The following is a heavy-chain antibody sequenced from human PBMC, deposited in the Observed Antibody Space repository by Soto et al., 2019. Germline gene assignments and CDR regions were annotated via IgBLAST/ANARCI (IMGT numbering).Heavy chain of an antibody. J-gene: IGHJ6*02. Sequence: GESLKISCKGSGYSFTSYWISWVRQMPGKGLEWMGRIDPSDSYTNYSPSFQGHVTISADKSISTAYLRWSSLKASDTAMYYCARHSTVQWLVKRYYYYGMDVWGQGTTVTVSS. V-gene: IGHV5-10-1*01. CDR3: ARHSTVQWLVKRYYYYGMDV. CDR1: GYSFTSYW. CDR2: IDPSDSYT. D-gene: IGHD6-19*01.